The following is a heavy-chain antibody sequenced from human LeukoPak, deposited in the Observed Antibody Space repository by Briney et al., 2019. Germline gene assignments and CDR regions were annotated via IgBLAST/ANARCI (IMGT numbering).Heavy chain of an antibody. Sequence: PSETLSLTCTASGGSISSGSYYWGWVRQPPGKGLDWIGNIFYTGSTYYNPSLKSRVSISVETSKNQFSLKLCSVPAPPTAVYYCARLPGYASGWYFDYWGQGTLVTVSS. V-gene: IGHV4-39*01. CDR1: GGSISSGSYY. J-gene: IGHJ4*02. CDR2: IFYTGST. CDR3: ARLPGYASGWYFDY. D-gene: IGHD6-19*01.